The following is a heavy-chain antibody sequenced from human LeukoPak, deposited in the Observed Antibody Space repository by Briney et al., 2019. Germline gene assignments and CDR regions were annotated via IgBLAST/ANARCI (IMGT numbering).Heavy chain of an antibody. D-gene: IGHD2-15*01. V-gene: IGHV3-7*01. CDR2: IKQDGSEI. J-gene: IGHJ4*02. CDR1: GFTFSTYW. CDR3: ARDKVEGPTLFDY. Sequence: GGSLRLSCAASGFTFSTYWMSWVRQVPGKGLEWVANIKQDGSEIYYVDSVKGRFTISRDNAKNSLFLQMNNLRAEDTAIYYCARDKVEGPTLFDYWGQGTLVTVSS.